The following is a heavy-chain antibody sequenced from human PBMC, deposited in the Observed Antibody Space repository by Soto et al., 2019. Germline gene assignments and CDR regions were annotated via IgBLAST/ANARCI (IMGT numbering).Heavy chain of an antibody. D-gene: IGHD6-13*01. CDR2: TYYRSKWYN. CDR1: GDSVSSNAAA. V-gene: IGHV6-1*01. J-gene: IGHJ5*02. CDR3: ARGSYDSSWS. Sequence: SETLSLTCALSGDSVSSNAAAWSWIRQSPSRGLEWLGRTYYRSKWYNDYAVSVKSRIAINPDTSKNQFSLQLNSVTPEDTAVYYCARGSYDSSWSWGQGTLVTVSS.